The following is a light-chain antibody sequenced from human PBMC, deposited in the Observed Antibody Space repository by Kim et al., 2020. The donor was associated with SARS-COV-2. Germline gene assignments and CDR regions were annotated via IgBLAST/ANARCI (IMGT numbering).Light chain of an antibody. CDR1: NIQTKN. Sequence: SYELTQPLSVSVALGQTARLTCGGNNIQTKNVHWYRQKPGQAPVLVMYKDSKRPSGIPERFSGSNSGNTATLTISRAQAGDEADYYCQVWDSGTWVFGGGTQLTAL. V-gene: IGLV3-9*01. CDR3: QVWDSGTWV. CDR2: KDS. J-gene: IGLJ3*02.